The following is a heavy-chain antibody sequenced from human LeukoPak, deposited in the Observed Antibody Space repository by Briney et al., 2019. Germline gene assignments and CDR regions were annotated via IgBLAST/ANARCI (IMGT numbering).Heavy chain of an antibody. J-gene: IGHJ4*02. CDR1: GFTLSSYW. D-gene: IGHD1/OR15-1a*01. CDR2: INGDGSNA. CDR3: AKQMRD. V-gene: IGHV3-74*01. Sequence: GGSLRLSCAASGFTLSSYWMHWVRQVPGKGLVWVSQINGDGSNAYYADSVKGRFTISRDNAKNTLNLQVNNLRAEDTAVYYCAKQMRDWGQGTLVTVSS.